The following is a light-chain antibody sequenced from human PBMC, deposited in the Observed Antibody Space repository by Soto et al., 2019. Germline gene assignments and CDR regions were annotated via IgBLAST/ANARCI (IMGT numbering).Light chain of an antibody. Sequence: DIQMTPSPSTLSASVGDRVLITCRASQSISNWLAWYQQKPGKAPKLLIYDASSLESGVPSRFSGSGSGTEFTLTISSLQPGDFATYYCQQYNSYWTFGQGTEVDIK. CDR1: QSISNW. CDR2: DAS. CDR3: QQYNSYWT. J-gene: IGKJ1*01. V-gene: IGKV1-5*01.